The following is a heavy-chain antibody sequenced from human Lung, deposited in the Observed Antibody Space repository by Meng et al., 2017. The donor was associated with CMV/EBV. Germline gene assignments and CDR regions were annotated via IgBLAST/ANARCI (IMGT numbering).Heavy chain of an antibody. CDR1: GFSFSTYW. D-gene: IGHD3-9*01. Sequence: CAAFGFSFSTYWMHWGRQAPGKGLVWVSHTDPDGKTTSYADSVKGRFTISRDNAKKTLYLQMNSLRAEGTAVYYCARESDILTGGLDYWGQGTLVTVSS. CDR3: ARESDILTGGLDY. CDR2: TDPDGKTT. J-gene: IGHJ4*02. V-gene: IGHV3-74*01.